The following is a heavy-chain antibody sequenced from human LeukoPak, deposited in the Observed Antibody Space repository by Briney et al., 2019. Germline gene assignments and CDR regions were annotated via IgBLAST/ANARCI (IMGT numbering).Heavy chain of an antibody. CDR1: DYSISSGYY. D-gene: IGHD3-22*01. V-gene: IGHV4-38-2*02. CDR2: IYHSGSA. J-gene: IGHJ4*02. Sequence: PSETLSLTCTVSDYSISSGYYWGWIRQSPGKGLEWIGTIYHSGSAYYNPSLKSRVTISVDKSKNQFSLKLSSVTAADTAVYYCARGPDYYDSSGYYLQINDYWGQGTLVTVSS. CDR3: ARGPDYYDSSGYYLQINDY.